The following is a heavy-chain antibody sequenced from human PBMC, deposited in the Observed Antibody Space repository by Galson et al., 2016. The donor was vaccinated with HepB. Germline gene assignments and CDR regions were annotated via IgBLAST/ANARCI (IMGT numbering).Heavy chain of an antibody. D-gene: IGHD3-22*01. Sequence: LRLSCAASGFTFSSYIMNWVRQAPGKGLEWVSSITASSSYIDYADSLKGRFTISRDNGKNSLYLLMSSLRAEDTAVYYCVRAQYSSASPYYFDYWGQGTMVTVSS. CDR2: ITASSSYI. CDR1: GFTFSSYI. CDR3: VRAQYSSASPYYFDY. V-gene: IGHV3-21*06. J-gene: IGHJ3*01.